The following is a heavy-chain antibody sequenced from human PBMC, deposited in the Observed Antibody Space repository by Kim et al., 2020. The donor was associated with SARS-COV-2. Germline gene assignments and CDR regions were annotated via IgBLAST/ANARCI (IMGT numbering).Heavy chain of an antibody. J-gene: IGHJ3*02. CDR3: ARVYYDSSGYYYGGLLDI. CDR2: IYYSGST. V-gene: IGHV4-59*01. Sequence: SETLSLTCTVSGGSISSYYWSWIRQPPGKGLEWIGYIYYSGSTNYNPSLKSRVTISVDTSKNQFSLKLSSVTAADTAVYCCARVYYDSSGYYYGGLLDIWGPGTMVTVSS. D-gene: IGHD3-22*01. CDR1: GGSISSYY.